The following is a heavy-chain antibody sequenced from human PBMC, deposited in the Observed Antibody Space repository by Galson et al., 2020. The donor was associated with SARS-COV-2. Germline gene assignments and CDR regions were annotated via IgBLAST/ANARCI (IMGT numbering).Heavy chain of an antibody. CDR3: ATATPMARYAFDF. D-gene: IGHD5-18*01. J-gene: IGHJ3*01. Sequence: SVKVSCKASGGTFSSYTIAWVRQAPGQGLEWLGGILALFGTANYAQKFQGRVTITADKATSTAYMELTSLRAEDTAFYYCATATPMARYAFDFWGQGTLVTVSS. V-gene: IGHV1-69*06. CDR2: ILALFGTA. CDR1: GGTFSSYT.